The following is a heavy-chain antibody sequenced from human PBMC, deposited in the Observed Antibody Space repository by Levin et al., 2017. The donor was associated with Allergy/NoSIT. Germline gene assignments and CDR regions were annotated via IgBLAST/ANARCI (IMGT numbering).Heavy chain of an antibody. V-gene: IGHV5-51*01. J-gene: IGHJ3*02. D-gene: IGHD2-15*01. CDR2: IYPSDSDT. CDR3: VKSRRVALRFDAVDI. CDR1: GYTFTSYW. Sequence: PGESLKISCKGSGYTFTSYWIGWVRQMPGKGLEWMGIIYPSDSDTRYSPSFQGQVSIPADKSISTAYLQWSSLKTADTAMYYCVKSRRVALRFDAVDIWGQGTKVTVSS.